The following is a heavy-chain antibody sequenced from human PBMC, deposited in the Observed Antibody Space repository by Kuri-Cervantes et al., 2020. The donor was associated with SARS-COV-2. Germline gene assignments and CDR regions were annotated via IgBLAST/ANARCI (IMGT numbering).Heavy chain of an antibody. Sequence: GESLKISCAASGFTFSSYSMNWVRQAPGKGLEWVSSISSSSSYIYCADSVKGRFTISRDNAKNSLYLQMNSLRAEDTAVYYCARVTTVTEGYWGQGTLVTVSS. J-gene: IGHJ4*02. CDR1: GFTFSSYS. V-gene: IGHV3-21*01. CDR2: ISSSSSYI. CDR3: ARVTTVTEGY. D-gene: IGHD4-11*01.